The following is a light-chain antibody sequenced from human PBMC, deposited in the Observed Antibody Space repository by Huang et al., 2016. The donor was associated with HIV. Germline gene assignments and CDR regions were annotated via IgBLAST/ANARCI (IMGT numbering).Light chain of an antibody. J-gene: IGKJ2*01. CDR1: QSVSSNY. CDR2: GAS. V-gene: IGKV3-20*01. CDR3: QQYGSSPYT. Sequence: EIVLTQSPGTLSLSPGERPTLSCRASQSVSSNYLAWYQQKPGQAPRLLIYGASSRATGIPDRFSGSGSGTDFTLTISRLEPEDFAVYYGQQYGSSPYTFGQGTKLEI.